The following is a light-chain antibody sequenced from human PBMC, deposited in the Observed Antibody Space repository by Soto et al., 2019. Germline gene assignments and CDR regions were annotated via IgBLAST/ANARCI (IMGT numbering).Light chain of an antibody. J-gene: IGLJ1*01. CDR2: EVN. CDR3: SSYAGSSNV. CDR1: SSDVGGYNY. V-gene: IGLV2-8*01. Sequence: QSALTQPPSASGSPGQSVAISCTGTSSDVGGYNYVSWYQQHPGKAPKLMIYEVNKRPSGVPDRLSGSKSGNMASLTVSGLQAEDEADYYCSSYAGSSNVFGTGTKVTVL.